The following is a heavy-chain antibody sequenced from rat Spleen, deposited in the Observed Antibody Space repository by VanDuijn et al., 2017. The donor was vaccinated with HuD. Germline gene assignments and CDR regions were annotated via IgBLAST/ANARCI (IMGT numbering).Heavy chain of an antibody. Sequence: EVQLIESGGGLVQPGRSLKLSCAASGFTFSDYGMAWVRQAPTKGLEWVATISYDGSSTNYRDSVKGRFTISRDNAKSTLYLQMDSLRSEDTATYYCASRPAMDAFDYWGQGVMVTVSS. V-gene: IGHV5-29*01. CDR2: ISYDGSST. CDR3: ASRPAMDAFDY. J-gene: IGHJ2*01. D-gene: IGHD1-3*01. CDR1: GFTFSDYG.